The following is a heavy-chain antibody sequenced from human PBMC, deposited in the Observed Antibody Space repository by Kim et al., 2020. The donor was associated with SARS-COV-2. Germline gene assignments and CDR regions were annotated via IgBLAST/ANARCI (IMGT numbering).Heavy chain of an antibody. Sequence: SETLSLTCTVSGVSISSGDYYWSWIRQPPGKGLEWIGYILNSGSTYYNLSLKCRVTISVDTTKNQFSLKLSSVTAADTAVYYCARARSGRNWDLIASFD. CDR1: GVSISSGDYY. J-gene: IGHJ4*01. CDR2: ILNSGST. D-gene: IGHD7-27*01. CDR3: ARARSGRNWDLIASFD. V-gene: IGHV4-30-4*01.